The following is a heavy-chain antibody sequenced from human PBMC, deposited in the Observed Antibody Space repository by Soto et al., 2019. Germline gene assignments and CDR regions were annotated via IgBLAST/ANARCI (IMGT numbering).Heavy chain of an antibody. Sequence: PSETLSLTCTVSGGSISSGGYYWSWIRQHPGKGLEWIGYIYYSGSTYYNPSLKSRVTISVDTSKNQFSLKLSSVTAADTAVYYCARDSSGYSTRFDYWGQGTLVTVSS. CDR3: ARDSSGYSTRFDY. V-gene: IGHV4-31*03. J-gene: IGHJ4*02. CDR2: IYYSGST. D-gene: IGHD3-22*01. CDR1: GGSISSGGYY.